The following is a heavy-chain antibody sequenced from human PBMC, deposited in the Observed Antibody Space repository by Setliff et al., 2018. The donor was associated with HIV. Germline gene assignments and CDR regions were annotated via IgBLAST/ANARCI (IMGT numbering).Heavy chain of an antibody. J-gene: IGHJ4*02. D-gene: IGHD3-22*01. CDR1: GYTFTTYY. CDR3: ARAYGDSSGYSD. V-gene: IGHV1-46*01. Sequence: ASVKVSCKASGYTFTTYYMHRVRQAPGQGLEWMGIINPSGGSTSYAQKFQGRLTMTTDTSTGTAYMELRSLRSDDTAVYYCARAYGDSSGYSDWGQGTLVTVSS. CDR2: INPSGGST.